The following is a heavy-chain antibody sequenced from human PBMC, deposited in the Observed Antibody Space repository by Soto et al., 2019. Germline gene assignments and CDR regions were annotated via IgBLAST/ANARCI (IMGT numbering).Heavy chain of an antibody. D-gene: IGHD2-2*01. CDR3: ARHQNIVVVPAATTTYYYYGMDV. J-gene: IGHJ6*02. CDR1: GYTFTSYG. V-gene: IGHV1-18*04. Sequence: ASVKVSCKASGYTFTSYGISWVRQAPGQGLEWMGWISAYNGNTNYAQKLQGRGTMTTDTSTSTAYMELRSLRSDDTAVYYCARHQNIVVVPAATTTYYYYGMDVWGQGTTVTVSS. CDR2: ISAYNGNT.